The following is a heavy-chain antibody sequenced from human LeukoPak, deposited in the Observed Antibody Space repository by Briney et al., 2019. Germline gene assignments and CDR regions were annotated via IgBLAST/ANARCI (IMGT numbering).Heavy chain of an antibody. CDR2: VSSAGYTT. CDR3: ARDLGTRGYSGYDQGY. V-gene: IGHV3-74*01. CDR1: GFTFSGDW. J-gene: IGHJ4*02. D-gene: IGHD5-12*01. Sequence: PGGSLRLSCAASGFTFSGDWMHWVRQAPGKGLVWVSHVSSAGYTTRYADSVKGRFTISIDNAKNSLYLQMNSLRAEDTAVYYCARDLGTRGYSGYDQGYWGQGTLVTVSS.